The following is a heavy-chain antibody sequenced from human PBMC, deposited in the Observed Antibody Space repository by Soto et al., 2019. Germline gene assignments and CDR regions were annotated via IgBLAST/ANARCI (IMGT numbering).Heavy chain of an antibody. Sequence: ASVTVSCKASGGTFISYTISWVRQAPGQGLEWMGWISGYNGDANYAQRFQGRVSMTIDTSTTTAYMELRTLTPDDTAVYYCAKNGQPPYYYYGLDVWGQGTTVTVSS. CDR2: ISGYNGDA. CDR3: AKNGQPPYYYYGLDV. D-gene: IGHD2-8*01. CDR1: GGTFISYT. V-gene: IGHV1-18*01. J-gene: IGHJ6*02.